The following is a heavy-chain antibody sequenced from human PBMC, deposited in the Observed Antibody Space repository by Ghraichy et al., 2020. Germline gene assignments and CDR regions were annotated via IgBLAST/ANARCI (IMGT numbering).Heavy chain of an antibody. CDR2: ISSSSSTI. CDR3: ARAVAGLHEY. D-gene: IGHD6-19*01. J-gene: IGHJ4*02. Sequence: GGSLRLSCAASGFRFSDYSMNWVRQAPGKGLEWVSFISSSSSTIYSADSVKGRFTISRDNAKNSLYLQMNTLRDEDTAVYYCARAVAGLHEYWGQGTLVTVSS. CDR1: GFRFSDYS. V-gene: IGHV3-48*02.